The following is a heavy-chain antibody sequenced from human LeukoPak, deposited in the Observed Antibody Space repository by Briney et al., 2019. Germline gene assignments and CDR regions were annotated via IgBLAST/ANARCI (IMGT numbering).Heavy chain of an antibody. J-gene: IGHJ5*02. Sequence: GGSLRLSCAASGFTFSSFEMKWVRQAPGKGLEWVSYISSGGSTIYYAGSVKGRFTISRDNSNNELSLQMNGLTVEDTAVYYCASQSYAKFDPWGQGTLVTVSS. V-gene: IGHV3-48*03. CDR2: ISSGGSTI. CDR3: ASQSYAKFDP. CDR1: GFTFSSFE. D-gene: IGHD3-16*01.